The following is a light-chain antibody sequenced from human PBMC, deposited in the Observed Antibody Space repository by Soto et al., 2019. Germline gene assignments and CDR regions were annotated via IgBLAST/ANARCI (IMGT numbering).Light chain of an antibody. CDR1: SSNIGASYA. CDR2: GNS. Sequence: QSVLTQPPSVSGAPGQRVTISCTGSSSNIGASYAVHWYQQLPGTAPKLLIYGNSNRPSGVPDRFSGSKSGTSASLAITGLQVEDEADYYCQSYDSSLSASVFGGGIKLTVL. J-gene: IGLJ3*02. CDR3: QSYDSSLSASV. V-gene: IGLV1-40*01.